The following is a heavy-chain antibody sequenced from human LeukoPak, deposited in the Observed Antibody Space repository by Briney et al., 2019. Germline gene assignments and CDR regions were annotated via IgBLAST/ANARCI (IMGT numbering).Heavy chain of an antibody. CDR1: GFTFSSYG. CDR2: ISGSGGST. V-gene: IGHV3-23*01. CDR3: AKVLAGHSSGWYYFDY. J-gene: IGHJ4*02. Sequence: GGSLRLSCAASGFTFSSYGMSWVRQAPGKGLEWVSAISGSGGSTYYADSVKGRFTISRDNSKNTLCLQMNSLRAEDTAVYYCAKVLAGHSSGWYYFDYWGQGTLVTVSS. D-gene: IGHD6-19*01.